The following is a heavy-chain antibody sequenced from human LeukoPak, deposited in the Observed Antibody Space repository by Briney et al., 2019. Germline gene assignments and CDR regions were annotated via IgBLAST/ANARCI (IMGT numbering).Heavy chain of an antibody. Sequence: GGSLRLSCAASGFTFSSYAMSWVRQAPGKGLEWVSSITASGGSTYYADSVKGRFTISRDNSKNTVYLQMNSLRAEDTAVYFCAKSYYYYYMDVWGKGTTVTVSS. CDR3: AKSYYYYYMDV. J-gene: IGHJ6*03. CDR1: GFTFSSYA. CDR2: ITASGGST. V-gene: IGHV3-23*01.